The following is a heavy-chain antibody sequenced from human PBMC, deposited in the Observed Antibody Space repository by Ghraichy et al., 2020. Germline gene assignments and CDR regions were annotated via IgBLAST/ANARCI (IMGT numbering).Heavy chain of an antibody. CDR2: ISAYNGNT. V-gene: IGHV1-18*01. J-gene: IGHJ5*02. CDR1: GYTFTSYG. D-gene: IGHD2-2*01. CDR3: ARGPAAIEGGTYNWFDP. Sequence: ASVKVSCKASGYTFTSYGIGWVRQAPGQGLEWMGWISAYNGNTNYAQKLQGRVTMTTDTSTSTAYMELRSLRSDDTAVYYCARGPAAIEGGTYNWFDPWGQGTLVTVSS.